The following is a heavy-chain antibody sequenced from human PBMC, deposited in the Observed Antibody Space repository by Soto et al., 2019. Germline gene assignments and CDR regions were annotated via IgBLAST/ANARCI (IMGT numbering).Heavy chain of an antibody. D-gene: IGHD6-13*01. CDR3: ARDLDSSSWYLRGETNWFDP. V-gene: IGHV3-11*01. CDR2: ISSSGSTI. CDR1: GFTFSDYY. J-gene: IGHJ5*02. Sequence: QVQLVESGGGLVKPGGSLRLSCAASGFTFSDYYMSWIRQAPGKGLEWVSYISSSGSTIYYADSVKGRFTISRDNAKNSLYLQMNSLRAEDTAVYYCARDLDSSSWYLRGETNWFDPWGQGTLVTVSS.